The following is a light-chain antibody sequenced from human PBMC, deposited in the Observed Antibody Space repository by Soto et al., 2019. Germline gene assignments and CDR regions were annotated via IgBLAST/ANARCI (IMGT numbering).Light chain of an antibody. J-gene: IGKJ1*01. CDR1: QSISSW. CDR2: DAS. V-gene: IGKV1-5*01. Sequence: DIQMTQSPSSLSASVGDRFTITCLASQSISSWLAWYQQKPGKAPKIMIYDASSLESGVPSRFSGSGSGTEFTLTISSLKNDDFATYYCQQYNSYSRTFCQGTKVDIK. CDR3: QQYNSYSRT.